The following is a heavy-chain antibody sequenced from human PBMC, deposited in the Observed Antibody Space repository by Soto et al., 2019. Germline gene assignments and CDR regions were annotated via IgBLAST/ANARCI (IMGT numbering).Heavy chain of an antibody. J-gene: IGHJ4*02. D-gene: IGHD6-19*01. V-gene: IGHV3-30-3*01. CDR2: ISYDGSNN. CDR1: GFTFNTYA. CDR3: ARDPSKSTGWSADFYFDY. Sequence: PGGSLRLSCAASGFTFNTYAMHWVRQAPGKGLEWVAIISYDGSNNYYAYSVKGRFIISRDNSKNTLYMQMNSLTPEDTAVYYCARDPSKSTGWSADFYFDYWGQGTLVTVSS.